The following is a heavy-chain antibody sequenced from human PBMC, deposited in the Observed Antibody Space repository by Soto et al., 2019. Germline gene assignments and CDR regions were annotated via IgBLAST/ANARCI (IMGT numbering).Heavy chain of an antibody. V-gene: IGHV1-69*13. J-gene: IGHJ6*02. CDR1: GGTFSSYA. CDR2: IIPIFGTA. CDR3: ARMPIVSRFFGYYYGMDV. Sequence: ASVKVSCKASGGTFSSYAISWVRQAPGQGLEWMGGIIPIFGTANYAQKFQGRVTITADESTSTAYMELSSLRSEDTAVYYCARMPIVSRFFGYYYGMDVWGQGTTVNVSS. D-gene: IGHD2-15*01.